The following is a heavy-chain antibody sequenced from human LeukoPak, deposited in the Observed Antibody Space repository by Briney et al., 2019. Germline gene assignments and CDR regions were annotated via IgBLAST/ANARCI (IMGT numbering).Heavy chain of an antibody. CDR1: GFTFSSYE. V-gene: IGHV3-48*03. CDR2: ISSSGSTI. J-gene: IGHJ3*01. Sequence: GGSLRLSCAASGFTFSSYEMNWVRQAPGKGLEWVSYISSSGSTIYYADSVKGRFAISRDNAKNSLYLQMNSLRAGDTAVYYCARQAVARPFDLWGQGTMVAVSS. CDR3: ARQAVARPFDL.